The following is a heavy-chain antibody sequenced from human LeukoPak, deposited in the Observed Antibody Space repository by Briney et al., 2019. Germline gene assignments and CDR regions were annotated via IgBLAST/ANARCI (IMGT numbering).Heavy chain of an antibody. CDR1: GFTFSSYW. J-gene: IGHJ6*02. CDR2: INQDGHEK. CDR3: ARDMDV. Sequence: PGGSLRLSCVTSGFTFSSYWMTWVRQAPGKGLEWVANINQDGHEKNYVDSVKGRFTISRDNPKNSLYLQMNSLRAEDTAVYFCARDMDVWAQGTTVTVSS. V-gene: IGHV3-7*05.